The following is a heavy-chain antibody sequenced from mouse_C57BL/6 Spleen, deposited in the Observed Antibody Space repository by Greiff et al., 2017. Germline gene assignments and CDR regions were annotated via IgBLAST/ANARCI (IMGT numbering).Heavy chain of an antibody. CDR1: GFTFSSYA. CDR2: ISDGGSYT. V-gene: IGHV5-4*01. D-gene: IGHD1-1*01. CDR3: AREYYYGSSYVGY. Sequence: EVQLVESGGGLVKPGGSLKLSCAASGFTFSSYAMSWVRQTPEKRLEWVATISDGGSYTYYPDNVKGRFTISRDNAKHHLYLQMSHLKSEDTAMYYCAREYYYGSSYVGYWGQGTTLTVSS. J-gene: IGHJ2*01.